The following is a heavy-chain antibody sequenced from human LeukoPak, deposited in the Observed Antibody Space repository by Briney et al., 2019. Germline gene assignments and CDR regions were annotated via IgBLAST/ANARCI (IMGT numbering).Heavy chain of an antibody. V-gene: IGHV3-66*02. D-gene: IGHD1-26*01. CDR3: ARPYSGTYWGYYYMDV. CDR2: IYGGGRT. J-gene: IGHJ6*03. CDR1: GFTVSGNY. Sequence: GGSLRLSCTVSGFTVSGNYMSWVRQAPGKGLEWVLVIYGGGRTYYADSVKGRFNSSRDNSKNKLYLQMNSLRPEDTAVYYCARPYSGTYWGYYYMDVWGKGTTVTVSS.